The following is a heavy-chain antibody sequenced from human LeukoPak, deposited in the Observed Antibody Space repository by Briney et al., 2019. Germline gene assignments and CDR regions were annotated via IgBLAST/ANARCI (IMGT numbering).Heavy chain of an antibody. CDR3: ARGGDYYYDSSGYYQPYEY. D-gene: IGHD3-22*01. CDR2: IYYSGST. J-gene: IGHJ4*02. Sequence: PSETLSLTCTVSGGSISSYYWSWLRQPPGKGLEWMGYIYYSGSTNNNPYLKSRVTISVDTSKNQFALKLSSVTAADTAVYYCARGGDYYYDSSGYYQPYEYWGEGGLVTVSS. V-gene: IGHV4-59*01. CDR1: GGSISSYY.